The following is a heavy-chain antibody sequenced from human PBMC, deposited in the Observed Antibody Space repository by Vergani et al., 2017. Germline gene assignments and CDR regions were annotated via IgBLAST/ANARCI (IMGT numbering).Heavy chain of an antibody. CDR2: ISYDGSNK. CDR1: GFTFSSYG. Sequence: VQLVESGGGLVQPGGSLRLSCAASGFTFSSYGMHWVRQAPGKGLEWVAVISYDGSNKYYADSVKGRFTISRDNSKNTLYLQMNSLRAEDTAVYYCAKIALDYDSSGYFDYWGQGTLVTVSS. CDR3: AKIALDYDSSGYFDY. D-gene: IGHD3-22*01. V-gene: IGHV3-30*18. J-gene: IGHJ4*02.